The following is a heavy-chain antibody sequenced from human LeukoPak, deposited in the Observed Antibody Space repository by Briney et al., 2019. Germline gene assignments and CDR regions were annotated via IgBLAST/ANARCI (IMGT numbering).Heavy chain of an antibody. V-gene: IGHV1-2*02. CDR3: ARSAAALYYFDY. Sequence: GASVTVSCKASGYTFTGYYMHWVRQAPGQGLEWMGWINPNSGGTNYAQKFQGRATMTRDTSISTAYMELSRLRSDDTAVYYCARSAAALYYFDYWGQGTLVTVSS. D-gene: IGHD6-13*01. CDR1: GYTFTGYY. CDR2: INPNSGGT. J-gene: IGHJ4*02.